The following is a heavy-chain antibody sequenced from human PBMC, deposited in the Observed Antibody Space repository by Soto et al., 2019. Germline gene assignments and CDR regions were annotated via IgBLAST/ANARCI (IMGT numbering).Heavy chain of an antibody. Sequence: EVQLVESGGGLVQPGGSLRLSCAASGFTFSSYSMNWVRQAPGKGLEWVSYISSSSSTIYYADSVKGRFTISRDNAKNSLYLQMNGLRAEDTAVYYCARRAYSIPFDYWGQGTLVTVSS. V-gene: IGHV3-48*01. CDR3: ARRAYSIPFDY. J-gene: IGHJ4*02. D-gene: IGHD4-4*01. CDR2: ISSSSSTI. CDR1: GFTFSSYS.